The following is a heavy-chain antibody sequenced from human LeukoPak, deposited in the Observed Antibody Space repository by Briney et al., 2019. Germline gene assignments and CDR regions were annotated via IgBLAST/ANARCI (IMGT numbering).Heavy chain of an antibody. CDR3: AKPPKAAAGKKYYYYGMDV. CDR2: ISGSGGST. CDR1: GFTFSSYA. D-gene: IGHD6-13*01. V-gene: IGHV3-23*01. J-gene: IGHJ6*02. Sequence: GGSLRLSCAASGFTFSSYAMSWVRQAPGKGLEWVSAISGSGGSTYYADSVKGRFTISRDNSKNTLYLQMNGLRAEDTAVYYCAKPPKAAAGKKYYYYGMDVWGRGTTVTVSS.